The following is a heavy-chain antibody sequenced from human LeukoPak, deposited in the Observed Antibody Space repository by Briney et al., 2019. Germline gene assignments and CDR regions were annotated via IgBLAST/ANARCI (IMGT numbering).Heavy chain of an antibody. CDR1: GFTFSSYS. V-gene: IGHV3-21*01. Sequence: PGGSLRLSCAASGFTFSSYSMNWVRQAPGKGLEWVSSISSSSSYIYYADSVKGRFTISRDNAKNSLYLQMNSLRAEDTAVYYCARDPYGSGFKYYSMDVWGQGTTVTVSS. CDR2: ISSSSSYI. D-gene: IGHD3-10*01. CDR3: ARDPYGSGFKYYSMDV. J-gene: IGHJ6*02.